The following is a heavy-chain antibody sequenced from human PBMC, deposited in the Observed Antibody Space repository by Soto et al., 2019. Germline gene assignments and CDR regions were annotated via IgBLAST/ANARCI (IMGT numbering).Heavy chain of an antibody. J-gene: IGHJ6*02. V-gene: IGHV4-31*03. D-gene: IGHD4-17*01. CDR2: IYYSGST. CDR3: ASLQPTVTPLGSYYSGMDV. CDR1: GGSISSGGYY. Sequence: TLSLTCTVSGGSISSGGYYWSWIRQHPGKGLEWIGYIYYSGSTYYNPSLKRRVTISVYTSKNQYSLKLGSVTAADTAVYYCASLQPTVTPLGSYYSGMDVWGHGTTVTVS.